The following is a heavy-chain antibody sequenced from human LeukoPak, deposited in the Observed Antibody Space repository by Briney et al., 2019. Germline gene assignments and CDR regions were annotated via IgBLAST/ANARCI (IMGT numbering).Heavy chain of an antibody. CDR3: ARVYVWGSYRNVSPSEIDY. Sequence: ASVKVSCKASGYTFTSYGISWVRQAPGQRLEWMGWISAYNGNTNYVQKLQGRVTMTTDTSTSTAYMELRSLRSDDTAVYYCARVYVWGSYRNVSPSEIDYWGQGTLVTVSS. CDR1: GYTFTSYG. V-gene: IGHV1-18*01. D-gene: IGHD3-16*02. CDR2: ISAYNGNT. J-gene: IGHJ4*02.